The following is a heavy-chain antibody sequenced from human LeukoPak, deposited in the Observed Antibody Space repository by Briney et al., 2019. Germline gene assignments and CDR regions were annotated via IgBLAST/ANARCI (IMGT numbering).Heavy chain of an antibody. V-gene: IGHV3-13*01. D-gene: IGHD1-26*01. Sequence: GGSLRLSCAASGFTFSSYDMLWVRQGTGKGLNWVSAIGIGGATYYAGSVKGRFTISRENAKNSLHLQMNSLGPGDTAMYYCARERGSGSYGVEAFDIWGQGTMVIVSS. CDR1: GFTFSSYD. CDR3: ARERGSGSYGVEAFDI. J-gene: IGHJ3*02. CDR2: IGIGGAT.